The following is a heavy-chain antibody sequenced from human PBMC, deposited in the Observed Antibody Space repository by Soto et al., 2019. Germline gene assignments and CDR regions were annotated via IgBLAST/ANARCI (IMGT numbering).Heavy chain of an antibody. CDR1: GFTFSSYA. D-gene: IGHD2-15*01. J-gene: IGHJ4*02. V-gene: IGHV3-23*01. CDR3: AKDLENCSGGSCHSSYFDY. Sequence: GGSLRLSCAASGFTFSSYAMSWVRQAPGKGLEWVSAISGSGGSTYYADSVKGRFTISRDNSKNTLYLQMNSLRAEDTAVYYCAKDLENCSGGSCHSSYFDYWGQGTLVTVSS. CDR2: ISGSGGST.